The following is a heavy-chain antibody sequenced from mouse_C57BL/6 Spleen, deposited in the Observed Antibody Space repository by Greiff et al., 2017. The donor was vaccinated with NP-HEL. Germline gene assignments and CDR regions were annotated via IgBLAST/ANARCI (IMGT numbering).Heavy chain of an antibody. CDR1: GFTFSDYY. CDR2: INYDGSST. Sequence: EVKVVESEGGLVQPGSSMKLSCTASGFTFSDYYMAWVRQVPEKGLEWVANINYDGSSTYYLDSLKSRFIISRDNAKNILYLQMSSLKSEDTATYYCARGAQATLDYWGQGTTLTVSS. CDR3: ARGAQATLDY. V-gene: IGHV5-16*01. J-gene: IGHJ2*01. D-gene: IGHD3-2*02.